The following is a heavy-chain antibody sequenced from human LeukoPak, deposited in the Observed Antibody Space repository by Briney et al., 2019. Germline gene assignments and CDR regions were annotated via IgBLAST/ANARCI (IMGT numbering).Heavy chain of an antibody. CDR3: ARTYCSGGSCYPNWFDP. J-gene: IGHJ5*02. V-gene: IGHV1-2*02. D-gene: IGHD2-15*01. CDR1: GYTFTGYY. Sequence: ASVKVSCKASGYTFTGYYMRWVRQAPGQGLEWMGWINPNSGGTNYAQKFQGRVTMTRDTSISTAYMELSRLRSDDTAVYYCARTYCSGGSCYPNWFDPWGQGTLVTVSS. CDR2: INPNSGGT.